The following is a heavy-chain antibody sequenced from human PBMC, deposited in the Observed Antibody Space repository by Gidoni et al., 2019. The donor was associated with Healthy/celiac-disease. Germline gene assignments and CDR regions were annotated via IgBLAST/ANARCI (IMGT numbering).Heavy chain of an antibody. CDR1: LVPFSSYR. D-gene: IGHD3-10*01. CDR3: ARDLNYYGSGSYSYFDY. Sequence: QLQLVESGGGVVQPGRSPRLSCAASLVPFSSYRMHWVRQAPGKGLEWVAVIWYDGSNKYYADSVKGRFTSSRDNSKNTLYLQMNSLRAEDTAVYYCARDLNYYGSGSYSYFDYWGQGTLVTVSS. J-gene: IGHJ4*02. V-gene: IGHV3-33*01. CDR2: IWYDGSNK.